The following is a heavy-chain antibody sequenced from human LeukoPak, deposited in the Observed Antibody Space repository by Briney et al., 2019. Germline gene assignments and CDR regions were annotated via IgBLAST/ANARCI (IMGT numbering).Heavy chain of an antibody. D-gene: IGHD4-17*01. CDR2: MNTVSSTI. J-gene: IGHJ4*02. CDR3: ARDRDYAFDY. Sequence: PGGSLRLSCAASGFTFSSYEMNWVRQAPGKGLEWVSYMNTVSSTIQYADSVKGRFTIASDNAKNSLYLQMNSLRVEDTAVYYCARDRDYAFDYWGQGTLVTVSS. CDR1: GFTFSSYE. V-gene: IGHV3-48*03.